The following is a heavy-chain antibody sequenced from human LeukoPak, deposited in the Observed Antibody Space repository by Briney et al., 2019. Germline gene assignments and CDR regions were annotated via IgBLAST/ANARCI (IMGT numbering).Heavy chain of an antibody. V-gene: IGHV6-1*01. CDR2: TYYRSTWYN. Sequence: SQTLSLTCAISGDSVSSNSVTWSWIRQSPSRGLEWLGRTYYRSTWYNDYAVSVRGRITVNSDTSKNQFSLHLNSVTPEDTAVYYCAGRLTQYDCFDPWGQGILVTVSS. J-gene: IGHJ5*02. CDR3: AGRLTQYDCFDP. CDR1: GDSVSSNSVT. D-gene: IGHD2-2*01.